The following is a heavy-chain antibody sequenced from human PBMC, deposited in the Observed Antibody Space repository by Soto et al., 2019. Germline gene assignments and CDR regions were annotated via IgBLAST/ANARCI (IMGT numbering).Heavy chain of an antibody. D-gene: IGHD2-15*01. CDR2: IYYSGST. V-gene: IGHV4-31*03. CDR1: GGSISSGGYY. J-gene: IGHJ6*03. CDR3: ARGRGPYGSGWVCYYYYMDV. Sequence: SETLSLTCTVSGGSISSGGYYWSWIRQHPGKGLEWIGYIYYSGSTYYNPSLKSRVTISVDTSKNQFSLKLSSVTAADTAVYYCARGRGPYGSGWVCYYYYMDVWGKGTTVTVSS.